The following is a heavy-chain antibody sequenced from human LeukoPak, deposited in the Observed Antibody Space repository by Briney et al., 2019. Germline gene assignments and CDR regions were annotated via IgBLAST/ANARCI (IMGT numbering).Heavy chain of an antibody. CDR3: AKDQRTYYDSSGFHAFDI. D-gene: IGHD3-22*01. CDR1: GFTFSSYA. J-gene: IGHJ3*02. V-gene: IGHV3-23*01. CDR2: ISGSGGST. Sequence: GGSLRLSCAASGFTFSSYAMSWVRQAPGKELEWVSAISGSGGSTYYADSVKGRFTISRDNSKNTLYLQMNSLRAEDTAVYYCAKDQRTYYDSSGFHAFDIWGQGTMVTVSS.